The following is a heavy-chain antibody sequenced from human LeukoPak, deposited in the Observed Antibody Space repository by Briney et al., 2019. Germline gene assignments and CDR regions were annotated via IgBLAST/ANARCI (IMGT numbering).Heavy chain of an antibody. D-gene: IGHD4/OR15-4a*01. CDR3: ARYLDYGEKSEDY. CDR1: GFTFINYY. J-gene: IGHJ4*02. V-gene: IGHV1-46*01. Sequence: GASVKVSCKASGFTFINYYMHWVRQAPGQGLEWLGIINLSGGSTHYPQKFQDRVTMTRDTSTSTVYMELSSLRSEDTAVYYCARYLDYGEKSEDYWGQGTLVTVSS. CDR2: INLSGGST.